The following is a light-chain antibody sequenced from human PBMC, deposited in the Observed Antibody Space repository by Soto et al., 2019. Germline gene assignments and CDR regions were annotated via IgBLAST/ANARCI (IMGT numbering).Light chain of an antibody. CDR1: QSISSF. CDR3: QQSSSNPYT. Sequence: DIQMTQSPSSLSASVGDRVTITCRASQSISSFLNWYQQKPGKAPKLLIYAASSLQSGVPSGFSGSGSGTDFTLTISSLQPEDFATYYCQQSSSNPYTFGQGTKLEIK. J-gene: IGKJ2*01. V-gene: IGKV1-39*01. CDR2: AAS.